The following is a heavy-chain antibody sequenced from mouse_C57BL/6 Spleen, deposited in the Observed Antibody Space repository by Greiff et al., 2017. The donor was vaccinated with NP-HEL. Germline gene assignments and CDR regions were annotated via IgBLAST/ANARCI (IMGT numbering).Heavy chain of an antibody. J-gene: IGHJ1*03. Sequence: QVTLKVSGPGILQPSQTLSLTCSFSGFSLSTFGMGVGWIRQPSGKGLEWLAHIWWDDDKYYNPALKSRLTISKDTSKNQVFLKIANVDTADTATYYCARIAYYYGSRGRYFDVWGTGTTVTVSS. CDR2: IWWDDDK. CDR3: ARIAYYYGSRGRYFDV. D-gene: IGHD1-1*01. V-gene: IGHV8-8*01. CDR1: GFSLSTFGMG.